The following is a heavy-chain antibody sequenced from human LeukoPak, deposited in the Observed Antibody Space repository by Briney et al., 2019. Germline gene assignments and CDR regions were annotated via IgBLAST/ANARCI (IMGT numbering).Heavy chain of an antibody. J-gene: IGHJ4*02. CDR2: TNSDGSIT. V-gene: IGHV3-74*01. Sequence: GGSLRLSCAASGFTFSSYWMHWVRQAPGEGLVWVSRTNSDGSITNYADSVKGRYTISRDNAKSTLYLQMNSLRAEDTAVYYCLCLGTITSAGTGYWGQGTLVTVSS. D-gene: IGHD6-13*01. CDR3: LCLGTITSAGTGY. CDR1: GFTFSSYW.